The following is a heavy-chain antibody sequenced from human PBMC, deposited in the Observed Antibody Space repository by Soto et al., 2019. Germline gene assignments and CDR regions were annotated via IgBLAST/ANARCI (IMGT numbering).Heavy chain of an antibody. CDR3: ARVYSSSWYRGMGYFDL. CDR1: GRSIRSSY. Sequence: SDTLSLTYTVSGRSIRSSYWSWIPQPPGKGLEWIGYIYYSGSTNYNPSLKSRVTISVDTSKNQFSLKLSSVTAADTAVYYCARVYSSSWYRGMGYFDLWGRGTLVTVS. D-gene: IGHD6-13*01. J-gene: IGHJ2*01. CDR2: IYYSGST. V-gene: IGHV4-59*08.